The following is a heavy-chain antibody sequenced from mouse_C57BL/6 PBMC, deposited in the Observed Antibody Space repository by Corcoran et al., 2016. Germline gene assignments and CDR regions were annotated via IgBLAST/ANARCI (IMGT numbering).Heavy chain of an antibody. D-gene: IGHD2-13*01. V-gene: IGHV1-26*01. CDR3: ARSGEGYYFDY. Sequence: EVQLQQSGPELVKPGASVKISCKASGYTFTDYYMNWVKQSHGKSLEWIGDINPNNGGTSYNQKFKGKATLTADKSSSTAYMQLSSLTSEDSAVYFCARSGEGYYFDYWGQGTTLTVSS. CDR2: INPNNGGT. J-gene: IGHJ2*01. CDR1: GYTFTDYY.